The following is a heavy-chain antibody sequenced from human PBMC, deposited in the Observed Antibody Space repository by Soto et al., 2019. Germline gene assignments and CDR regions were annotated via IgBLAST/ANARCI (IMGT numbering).Heavy chain of an antibody. CDR2: ISSSSSTI. CDR3: ARDRDWAFDY. V-gene: IGHV3-48*01. CDR1: GFTFSSYS. J-gene: IGHJ4*02. D-gene: IGHD3-9*01. Sequence: GGSLRLSCAASGFTFSSYSMNWVRQAPGKGLEWVSYISSSSSTIYYADSVKGRFTISRDNAKNSLYLQMNSLRAEDTAVYYCARDRDWAFDYWGQGILVTVSS.